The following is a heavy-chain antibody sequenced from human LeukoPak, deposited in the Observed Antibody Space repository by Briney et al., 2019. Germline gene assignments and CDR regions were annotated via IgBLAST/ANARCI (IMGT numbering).Heavy chain of an antibody. J-gene: IGHJ4*02. CDR3: ARDALPLGSSSWLDFDY. CDR2: IIPIFGTA. CDR1: GGTFSSYA. D-gene: IGHD6-13*01. V-gene: IGHV1-69*06. Sequence: SVKVSCKASGGTFSSYAISWVRQAPGQGLEWMGGIIPIFGTANYAQKFQGRVTITADKSTSTAYMELSSLRSEDTAVYYCARDALPLGSSSWLDFDYWGQGTLVTVSS.